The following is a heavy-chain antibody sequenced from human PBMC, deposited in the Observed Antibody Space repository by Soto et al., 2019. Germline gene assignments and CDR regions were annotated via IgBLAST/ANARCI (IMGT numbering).Heavy chain of an antibody. D-gene: IGHD6-19*01. CDR1: GYTFPSQG. V-gene: IGHV1-18*01. CDR3: ARDPSNTSGNRIWFDP. J-gene: IGHJ5*02. Sequence: ASVKVSCKGCGYTFPSQGINWVRQAPGQGLELMGWISAYNGDTKYEQKFQGRVTMTTDASSSTAYMELKSLSSDDTAVYFCARDPSNTSGNRIWFDPWGQGTQVTVSS. CDR2: ISAYNGDT.